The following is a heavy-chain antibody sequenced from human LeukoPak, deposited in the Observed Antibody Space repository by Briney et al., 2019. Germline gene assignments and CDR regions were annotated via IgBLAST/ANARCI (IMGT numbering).Heavy chain of an antibody. V-gene: IGHV1-8*01. J-gene: IGHJ6*03. CDR1: GYTFTSYD. D-gene: IGHD1-7*01. CDR2: MNPNSGNT. CDR3: ARDSEYNWNYVPFRHYYYYMDV. Sequence: GASVKVSCKASGYTFTSYDINWVRQATGQGLEWMGWMNPNSGNTGYAQKFQGRVTMTRNTSISTAYMELSSLRSEDTAVYYCARDSEYNWNYVPFRHYYYYMDVWGKGTTVTVSS.